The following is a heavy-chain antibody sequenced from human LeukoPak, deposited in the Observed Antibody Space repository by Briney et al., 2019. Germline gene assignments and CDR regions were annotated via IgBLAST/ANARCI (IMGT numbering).Heavy chain of an antibody. Sequence: GGSLRLSCAASGFTFSSYAMHWVRQAPGQGLESVSAITTNGGITYYADSVRGRFTISRDNSKNTLYLQMGSLRTEDMAVYYCARVSVVTTYDYWGQGTLVTVSS. J-gene: IGHJ4*02. V-gene: IGHV3-64*02. CDR3: ARVSVVTTYDY. D-gene: IGHD4-17*01. CDR1: GFTFSSYA. CDR2: ITTNGGIT.